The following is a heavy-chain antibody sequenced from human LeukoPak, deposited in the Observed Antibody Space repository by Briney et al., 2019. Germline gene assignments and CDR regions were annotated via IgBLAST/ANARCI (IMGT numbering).Heavy chain of an antibody. D-gene: IGHD2-2*01. J-gene: IGHJ4*02. CDR1: GYTFTNYD. Sequence: GASVKVSCKDSGYTFTNYDINWVRQATGQGLEWMGWMNPNSANTGYAQKFQGRGTMTRTTSISTDYMELSSLRSEDTAVYYCARVNCSSTSCRSKFLDYWGQGTLVTVSS. V-gene: IGHV1-8*01. CDR2: MNPNSANT. CDR3: ARVNCSSTSCRSKFLDY.